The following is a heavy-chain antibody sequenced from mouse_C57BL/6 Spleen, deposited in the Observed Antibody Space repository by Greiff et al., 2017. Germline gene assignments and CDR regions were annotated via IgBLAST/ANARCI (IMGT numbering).Heavy chain of an antibody. CDR3: AREYYGSSYGDAMDY. J-gene: IGHJ4*01. CDR2: IDPSDSYT. V-gene: IGHV1-69*01. D-gene: IGHD1-1*01. CDR1: GYTFTSYW. Sequence: QVQLQQSGAELVMPGASVKLSCKASGYTFTSYWMHWVKQRPGQGLEWIGEIDPSDSYTNYNQKFKGKSTLTVDKSSSTAYMQLSSLTSEDSAVYYCAREYYGSSYGDAMDYWGQGTSVTVSS.